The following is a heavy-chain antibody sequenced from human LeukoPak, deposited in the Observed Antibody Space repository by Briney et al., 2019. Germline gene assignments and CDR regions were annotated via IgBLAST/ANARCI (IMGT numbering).Heavy chain of an antibody. CDR3: AKDRCSGGNCCDAFDI. Sequence: PGGSLRLSCAASGFSFSNYAMSWVRQAPGKGLEWVSAISGSGVRTHYADSVRGRFTISRDKSKNTLYLQMNSLRAEDTAVYYCAKDRCSGGNCCDAFDIWGQGTMVTVSS. J-gene: IGHJ3*02. CDR2: ISGSGVRT. CDR1: GFSFSNYA. V-gene: IGHV3-23*01. D-gene: IGHD2-15*01.